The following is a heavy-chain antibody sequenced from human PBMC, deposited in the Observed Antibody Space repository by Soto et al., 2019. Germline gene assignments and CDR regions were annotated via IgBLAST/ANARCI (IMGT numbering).Heavy chain of an antibody. CDR2: IGGGGGGT. J-gene: IGHJ4*02. CDR1: RFHCIMSA. D-gene: IGHD3-22*01. CDR3: AKDPPGSGWLSDY. V-gene: IGHV3-23*01. Sequence: RSHRLSYAASRFHCIMSAIRCDHQPTGKGLEWASTIGGGGGGTSYADFVRGRFTISRDNSKNTLYLQMNSLRAEDTAVYYCAKDPPGSGWLSDYWGLGTLVTVSS.